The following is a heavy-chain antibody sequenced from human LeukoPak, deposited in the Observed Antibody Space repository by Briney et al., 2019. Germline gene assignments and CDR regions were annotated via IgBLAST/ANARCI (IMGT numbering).Heavy chain of an antibody. Sequence: GGSLRLSCAASGFTSSGYWMTWVRQAPGEGLEWVANIKQDGSEKYYVDSVKGRFTISRDNAKNSLYMQMHSLRAEDTAVYYCARESYGAYIFDYWGQGTLVTVSS. CDR1: GFTSSGYW. V-gene: IGHV3-7*05. J-gene: IGHJ4*02. CDR2: IKQDGSEK. D-gene: IGHD4/OR15-4a*01. CDR3: ARESYGAYIFDY.